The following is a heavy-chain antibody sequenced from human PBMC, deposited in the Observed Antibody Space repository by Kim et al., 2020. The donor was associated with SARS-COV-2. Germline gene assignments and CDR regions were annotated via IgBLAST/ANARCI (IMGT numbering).Heavy chain of an antibody. J-gene: IGHJ5*02. D-gene: IGHD3-10*01. CDR2: ISYDGSNK. Sequence: GGSLRLSCAASGFTFSSYGMHWVRQAPGKGLEWVAVISYDGSNKYYADSVKGRFTISRDNSKNTLYLQMNSLRAEDTAVYYCAKDRGGFPWFDPWGRGTL. CDR1: GFTFSSYG. V-gene: IGHV3-30*18. CDR3: AKDRGGFPWFDP.